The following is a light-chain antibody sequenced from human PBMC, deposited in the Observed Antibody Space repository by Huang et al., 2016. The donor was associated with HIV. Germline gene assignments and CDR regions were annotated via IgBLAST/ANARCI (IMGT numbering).Light chain of an antibody. V-gene: IGKV3-15*01. CDR3: QQYNNWPPALT. Sequence: EIVMTQSPATLSVSPGERVTRACRASQSVRTNLAWYQQRPGQPPRLLIYDASTRAPGIPGRFSGSGSGTEFALTITSLQSEDFGIYYCQQYNNWPPALTFGGGTRVEIK. CDR1: QSVRTN. CDR2: DAS. J-gene: IGKJ4*01.